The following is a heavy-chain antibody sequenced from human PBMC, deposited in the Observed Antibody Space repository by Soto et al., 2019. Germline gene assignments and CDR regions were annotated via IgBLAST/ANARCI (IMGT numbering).Heavy chain of an antibody. J-gene: IGHJ4*02. CDR3: AREERTQGSGCERALDS. Sequence: GGSLRLSCAASGFPFSVYEMNLVRQAPGKGLEWLSYISNGGTTIYYADSVKGRFTISRDNAENSLYLQMTSLRVEDTAIYYSAREERTQGSGCERALDSWGQGTLVTVSS. D-gene: IGHD5-12*01. V-gene: IGHV3-48*03. CDR2: ISNGGTTI. CDR1: GFPFSVYE.